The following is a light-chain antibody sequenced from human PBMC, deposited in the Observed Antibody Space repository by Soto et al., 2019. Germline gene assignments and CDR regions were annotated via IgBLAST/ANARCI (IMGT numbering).Light chain of an antibody. CDR1: QSVSSN. J-gene: IGKJ4*01. CDR2: GVP. V-gene: IGKV3-15*01. Sequence: MTQSPATLSVSPGESATLSCRASQSVSSNLAWYQQKPGQAPRLLIYGVPTRATGIPARFSGSGSETKFTLTISSLQSEDFAVYYCQQYNNWPPRTFGGGTKVDIK. CDR3: QQYNNWPPRT.